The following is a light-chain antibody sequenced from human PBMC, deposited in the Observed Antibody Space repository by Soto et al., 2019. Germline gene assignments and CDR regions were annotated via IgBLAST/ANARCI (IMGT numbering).Light chain of an antibody. CDR2: LTSDGSH. V-gene: IGLV4-69*01. CDR3: QTWGTGIQV. Sequence: QLVLTQSPSASASLGASVKLTCTLSSGHSSYAIAWHQQQPEKGPRYLMKLTSDGSHYKGGVIPDRFSGSSSGAERYLTISSLQAEDEADYYCQTWGTGIQVFGTGTKVTVL. CDR1: SGHSSYA. J-gene: IGLJ1*01.